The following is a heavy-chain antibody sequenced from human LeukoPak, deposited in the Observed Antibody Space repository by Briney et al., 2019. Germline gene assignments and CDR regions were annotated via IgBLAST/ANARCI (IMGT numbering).Heavy chain of an antibody. CDR1: GGSISSYY. Sequence: SETLSPTCTVSGGSISSYYWSWIRQPPGKGLEWIGYIYYSGSTNYNPSLKSRVTISVDTSKNQFSLKLSSVTAADTAVYYCARVGRVNAFDVWGQGSMVTVSS. J-gene: IGHJ3*01. D-gene: IGHD3-10*01. CDR2: IYYSGST. CDR3: ARVGRVNAFDV. V-gene: IGHV4-59*01.